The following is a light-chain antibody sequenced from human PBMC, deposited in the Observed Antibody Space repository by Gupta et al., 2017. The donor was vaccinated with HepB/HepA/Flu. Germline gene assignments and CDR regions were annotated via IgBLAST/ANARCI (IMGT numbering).Light chain of an antibody. CDR2: RNN. J-gene: IGLJ2*01. V-gene: IGLV1-47*01. Sequence: QSVLTQPPSASGTPGQRVTISCSGSSSNIGTYNVYWYQQVPGTAPKLLIYRNNQRPSGVPDRFSGSKSGTSASLAISGLRPEDEADYYCAAWDDSLWGLFGGGTKLTVL. CDR3: AAWDDSLWGL. CDR1: SSNIGTYN.